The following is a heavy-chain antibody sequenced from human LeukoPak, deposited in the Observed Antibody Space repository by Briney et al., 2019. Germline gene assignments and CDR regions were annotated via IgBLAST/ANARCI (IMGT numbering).Heavy chain of an antibody. CDR3: ARESLYSGYDG. J-gene: IGHJ4*02. V-gene: IGHV3-48*03. CDR2: ISTSGSTI. CDR1: GSIFSSYG. D-gene: IGHD5-12*01. Sequence: GGSLRLSCAASGSIFSSYGMHWVRQAPGKGLEWVSYISTSGSTIYYADSVKGRFTVSRDNAKNSLYLQMNSLRAEDTAVYYCARESLYSGYDGWGQGTLVTVSS.